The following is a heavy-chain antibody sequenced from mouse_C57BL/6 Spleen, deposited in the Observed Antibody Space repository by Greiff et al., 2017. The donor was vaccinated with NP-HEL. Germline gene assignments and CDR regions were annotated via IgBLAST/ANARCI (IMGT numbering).Heavy chain of an antibody. J-gene: IGHJ1*03. CDR2: ISYDGSN. Sequence: EVKLVESGPGLVKPSQSLSLTCSVTGYSITSGYYWNWIRQFPGNKLEWMGYISYDGSNKYNPSLKNRISHTRDTAKNQFFLKLNSVTTEDTATYYCARDYYGSSYGYFDVWGTGTTVTVSS. CDR1: GYSITSGYY. V-gene: IGHV3-6*01. D-gene: IGHD1-1*01. CDR3: ARDYYGSSYGYFDV.